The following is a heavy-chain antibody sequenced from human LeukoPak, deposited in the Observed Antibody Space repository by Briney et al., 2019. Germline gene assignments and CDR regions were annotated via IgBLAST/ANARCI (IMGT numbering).Heavy chain of an antibody. CDR2: MNPNSGNT. V-gene: IGHV1-8*01. CDR1: GYTFTSYD. CDR3: ARDNSVRDEAWWFNP. Sequence: ASVKVSCKASGYTFTSYDINWVRQATGQGLEWMGWMNPNSGNTGYAQKFQGRVALTRDMSTSTDYLELSSLRSEDTAVYYCARDNSVRDEAWWFNPWGQGTLVTVSS. J-gene: IGHJ5*02. D-gene: IGHD5-24*01.